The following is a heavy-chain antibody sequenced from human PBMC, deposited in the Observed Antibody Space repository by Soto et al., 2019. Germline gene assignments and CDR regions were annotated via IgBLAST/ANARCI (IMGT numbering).Heavy chain of an antibody. CDR2: IIPIFGTA. V-gene: IGHV1-69*13. CDR3: ARRGSYYDDGNYYYYGMDV. D-gene: IGHD1-26*01. J-gene: IGHJ6*02. CDR1: GGTFSSYA. Sequence: SVKVSCKASGGTFSSYAIGWVRQAPGQGLEWMGGIIPIFGTANYAQKFQGRVTITADESTSTAYMELSSLRSEDTAVYYCARRGSYYDDGNYYYYGMDVWGQGTTVTVSS.